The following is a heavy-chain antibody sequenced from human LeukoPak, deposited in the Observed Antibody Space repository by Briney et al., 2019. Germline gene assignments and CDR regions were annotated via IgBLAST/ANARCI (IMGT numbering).Heavy chain of an antibody. Sequence: GGSLRLSCAASGFTFSGYGMHWVRQAPDKGLEWVAVIWYDGNNKYYADSVKGRFIISRDNSKNTLYLQMNSLRAEDTAVYYCAKDWGYTTMVSYYFDYWGQGALVTVSS. CDR2: IWYDGNNK. J-gene: IGHJ4*02. CDR3: AKDWGYTTMVSYYFDY. CDR1: GFTFSGYG. V-gene: IGHV3-33*06. D-gene: IGHD5-18*01.